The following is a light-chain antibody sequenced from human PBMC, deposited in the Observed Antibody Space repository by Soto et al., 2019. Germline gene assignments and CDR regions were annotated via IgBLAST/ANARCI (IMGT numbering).Light chain of an antibody. Sequence: EIVLTQSPGTLSLSPGERATLSCRASQSVSRSYLAWYQQKPGQAPRLLIYGASSRATAIPDRFSGSGSGTDFTLTISTLEPEDFAVYYCQQYGSSPYTFGQGTKVEIK. CDR3: QQYGSSPYT. V-gene: IGKV3-20*01. J-gene: IGKJ2*01. CDR1: QSVSRSY. CDR2: GAS.